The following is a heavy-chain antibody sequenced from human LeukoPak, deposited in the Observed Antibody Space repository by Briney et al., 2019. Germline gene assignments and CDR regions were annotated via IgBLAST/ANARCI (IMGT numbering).Heavy chain of an antibody. CDR2: ISGSGGST. V-gene: IGHV3-23*01. Sequence: GGSLRLSCAASGFTFSSYAMSWVRQAPGKVLEWVSAISGSGGSTYYADSVKGRFTISRDNSKNTLYLQMNSLRAEDTAVYYCAKDYGSGSYYNVNGIDYWGQGTLVTVSS. CDR1: GFTFSSYA. J-gene: IGHJ4*02. CDR3: AKDYGSGSYYNVNGIDY. D-gene: IGHD3-10*01.